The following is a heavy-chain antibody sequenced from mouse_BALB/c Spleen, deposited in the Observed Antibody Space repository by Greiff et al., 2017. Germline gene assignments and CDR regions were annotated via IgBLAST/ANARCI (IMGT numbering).Heavy chain of an antibody. CDR3: ARSPRSILAMDY. CDR1: GFTFSSFG. D-gene: IGHD3-1*01. J-gene: IGHJ4*01. V-gene: IGHV5-17*02. CDR2: ISSGSSTI. Sequence: EVQLVESGGGLVQPGGSRKLSCAASGFTFSSFGMHWVRQAPEKGLEWVAYISSGSSTIYYADTVKGRFTISRDNPKNTLFLQMTSLRSEDTAMYYCARSPRSILAMDYWGQGTSVTVSS.